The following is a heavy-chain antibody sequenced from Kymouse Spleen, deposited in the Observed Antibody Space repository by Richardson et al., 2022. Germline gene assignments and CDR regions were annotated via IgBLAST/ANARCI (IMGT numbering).Heavy chain of an antibody. CDR3: ARGEGITMVRGVLDY. V-gene: IGHV4-34*01. CDR1: GGSFSGYY. J-gene: IGHJ4*02. Sequence: QVQLQQWGAGLLKPSETLSLTCAVYGGSFSGYYWSWIRQPPGKGLEWIGEINHSGSTNYNPSLKSRVTISVDTSKNQFSLKLSSVTAADTAVYYCARGEGITMVRGVLDYWGQGTLVTVSS. CDR2: INHSGST. D-gene: IGHD3-10*01.